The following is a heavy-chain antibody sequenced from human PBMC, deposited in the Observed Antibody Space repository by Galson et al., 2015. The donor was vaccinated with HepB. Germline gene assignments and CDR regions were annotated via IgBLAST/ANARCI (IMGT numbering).Heavy chain of an antibody. V-gene: IGHV3-23*01. Sequence: SLRLSCAASGFTFSSYAMSWVRQAPGKGLEWVSAISGSGGSTYYADSVKGRFTISRDNSKNTLYLQMNSLRAEDTAVYYCAKDRTKYQQYLYFDYWGQGTLVTVSS. CDR2: ISGSGGST. CDR3: AKDRTKYQQYLYFDY. CDR1: GFTFSSYA. J-gene: IGHJ4*02. D-gene: IGHD2-2*01.